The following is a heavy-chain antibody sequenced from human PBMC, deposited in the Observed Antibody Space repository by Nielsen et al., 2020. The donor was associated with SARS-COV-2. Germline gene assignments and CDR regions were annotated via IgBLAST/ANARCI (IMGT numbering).Heavy chain of an antibody. D-gene: IGHD1-26*01. Sequence: GESLKISCAASGFTFSSYAMSWVRQAPGKGLEWVSAISGSGGSTYYADSVKGRFTISRDNSKNTLYLQMNSLRAEDTAAYYCAKGSRSIVGATTGFDYWGQGTLVTVSS. CDR1: GFTFSSYA. J-gene: IGHJ4*02. V-gene: IGHV3-23*01. CDR2: ISGSGGST. CDR3: AKGSRSIVGATTGFDY.